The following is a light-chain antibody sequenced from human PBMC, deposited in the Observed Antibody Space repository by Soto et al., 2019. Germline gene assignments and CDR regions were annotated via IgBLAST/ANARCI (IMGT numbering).Light chain of an antibody. V-gene: IGKV1-17*01. J-gene: IGKJ1*01. CDR2: DVS. Sequence: DIQMTQSPSSLSASVGHTVTITCRASQDVRSDLGWYQHKPGKAPKRLIYDVSALKRGVPPRFSGSGSGTEFTLTISSLQPEDFATYYCQQYDSFSVTFGQGTKVDIK. CDR3: QQYDSFSVT. CDR1: QDVRSD.